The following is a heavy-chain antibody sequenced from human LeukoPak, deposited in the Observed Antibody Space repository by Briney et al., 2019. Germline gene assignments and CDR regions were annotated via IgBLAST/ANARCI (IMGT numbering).Heavy chain of an antibody. CDR3: ARSYYDYVWGRYYNGYYFDY. J-gene: IGHJ4*02. V-gene: IGHV4-31*03. CDR1: GGSISSGGYY. Sequence: SETLSLTCTVSGGSISSGGYYWSWIRQHPGKGLEWIGYIYYSGSTYYNPSLKSRVTISVDTSKNQFSLTLSSVTAADTAVYYCARSYYDYVWGRYYNGYYFDYWGQGTLVTVSS. D-gene: IGHD3-16*01. CDR2: IYYSGST.